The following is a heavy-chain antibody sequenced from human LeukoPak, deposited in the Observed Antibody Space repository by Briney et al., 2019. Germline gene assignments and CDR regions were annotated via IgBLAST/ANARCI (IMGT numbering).Heavy chain of an antibody. D-gene: IGHD3-10*01. J-gene: IGHJ4*02. V-gene: IGHV3-21*01. Sequence: GGSLRLSCAASGFTFSSYSMNWVRQTPGKGLEWVSSISSSSSYIYYADSVKGRFTISRDNAKNSLYLQMNSLRAEDTAVYYCARARLTFGCDYWGQGTLVTVSS. CDR1: GFTFSSYS. CDR3: ARARLTFGCDY. CDR2: ISSSSSYI.